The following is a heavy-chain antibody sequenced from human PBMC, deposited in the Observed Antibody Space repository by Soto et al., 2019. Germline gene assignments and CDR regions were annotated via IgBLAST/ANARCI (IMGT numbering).Heavy chain of an antibody. CDR2: ISGDTATT. Sequence: EVQLFESGGGLVQPGGSLRLSCAASGFSFSEYSMTWVRQAPGKGLQWVSAISGDTATTHYADSVKGRFTISRDNSRDTLYLQMNSLRVEDTAIYYCAKPLQQWLLQGSGVDVWGQGTTVTVSS. CDR3: AKPLQQWLLQGSGVDV. V-gene: IGHV3-23*01. D-gene: IGHD6-19*01. CDR1: GFSFSEYS. J-gene: IGHJ6*02.